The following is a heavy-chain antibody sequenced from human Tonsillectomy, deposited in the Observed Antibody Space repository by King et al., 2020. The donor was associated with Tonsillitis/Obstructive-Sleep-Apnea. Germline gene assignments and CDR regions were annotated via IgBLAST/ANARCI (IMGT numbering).Heavy chain of an antibody. Sequence: VQLQQWGAGLLKPSETLSLTCAVYGGSISGYYWSWIRQPPGKGLEWIGEINHSGSTNYNPSLKSRVTISVDTSKNKFSLKLTSVTAADTAVYYCASLVVPTEDWFDPWGQGTLVTVSS. CDR3: ASLVVPTEDWFDP. CDR2: INHSGST. J-gene: IGHJ5*02. D-gene: IGHD2-2*01. CDR1: GGSISGYY. V-gene: IGHV4-34*01.